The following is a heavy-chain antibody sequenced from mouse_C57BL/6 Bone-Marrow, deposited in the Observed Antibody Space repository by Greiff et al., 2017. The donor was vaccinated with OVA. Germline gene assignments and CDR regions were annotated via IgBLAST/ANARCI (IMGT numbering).Heavy chain of an antibody. CDR1: GYAFSSSW. Sequence: VMLVESGPELVKPGASVKISCKASGYAFSSSWMNWVKQRPGQGLEWIGRIYPGDGDTNYNGKFKGKATLTADKSSSTAYMQLSSLTSEDSAVYFCYYYGSSKGYWGQGTTLTVSS. CDR2: IYPGDGDT. CDR3: YYYGSSKGY. J-gene: IGHJ2*01. D-gene: IGHD1-1*01. V-gene: IGHV1-82*01.